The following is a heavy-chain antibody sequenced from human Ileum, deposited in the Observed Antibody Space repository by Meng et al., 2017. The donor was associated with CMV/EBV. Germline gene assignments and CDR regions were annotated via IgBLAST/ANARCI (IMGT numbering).Heavy chain of an antibody. V-gene: IGHV1-69*05. CDR1: GGTFSSYA. CDR2: IIPVFGTP. D-gene: IGHD1-26*01. CDR3: AERRYGGSYYTWIDP. J-gene: IGHJ5*02. Sequence: SVKVSCKASGGTFSSYAITWVRQAPGQGLEWMGEIIPVFGTPDYAQKFQGKVTITTDESTSTAYMDLSSLRSEDTAVYYCAERRYGGSYYTWIDPWGQGTLVTVSS.